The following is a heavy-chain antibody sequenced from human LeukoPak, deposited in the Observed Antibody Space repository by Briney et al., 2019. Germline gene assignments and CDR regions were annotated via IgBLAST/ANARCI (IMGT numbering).Heavy chain of an antibody. CDR2: IYYSGST. CDR1: GGSISSISSNNYH. J-gene: IGHJ1*01. V-gene: IGHV4-39*01. CDR3: ASLRYYSSGRLQH. Sequence: SETLSLTCIVSGGSISSISSNNYHWGWIRQPPGKGLEWIGSIYYSGSTYYNPSLKSRVTISVDTSKNQFSLKLSSVTAADTAVYYCASLRYYSSGRLQHWGQGTLVTVSS. D-gene: IGHD6-19*01.